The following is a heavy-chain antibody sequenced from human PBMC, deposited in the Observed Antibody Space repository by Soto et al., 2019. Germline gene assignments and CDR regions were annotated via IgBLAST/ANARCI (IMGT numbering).Heavy chain of an antibody. CDR3: TKGGYDLIYYFGMDV. CDR1: GFTFHEYA. J-gene: IGHJ6*02. D-gene: IGHD5-12*01. V-gene: IGHV3-9*01. Sequence: EVQLIESGGGWVQPGTSLRVSCAASGFTFHEYAMHWVRQAPGKGREWVSGISSDGDTIAYADSVQGRFTVFRDKAKNSLYLQMNSLRAEDTALYYCTKGGYDLIYYFGMDVWGQGTTVTVSS. CDR2: ISSDGDTI.